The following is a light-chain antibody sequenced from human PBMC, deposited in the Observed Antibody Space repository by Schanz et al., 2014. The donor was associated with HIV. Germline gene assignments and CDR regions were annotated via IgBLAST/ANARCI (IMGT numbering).Light chain of an antibody. V-gene: IGLV2-14*03. CDR1: SSDVGAYNS. Sequence: QSVLTQPASVSGSPGQSITISCTGTSSDVGAYNSVSWWQQQHPGKAPKVLIHGVNNRPSGVSHRFSGSKSDITASLTISGLQAEDEGDYYCQSFDRTMRGLVFGGGTKLTVL. CDR3: QSFDRTMRGLV. CDR2: GVN. J-gene: IGLJ2*01.